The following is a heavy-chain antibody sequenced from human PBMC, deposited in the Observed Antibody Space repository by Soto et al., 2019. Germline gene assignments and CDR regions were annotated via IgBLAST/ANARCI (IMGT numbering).Heavy chain of an antibody. CDR1: GGSLSSYY. CDR2: ISYSETT. J-gene: IGHJ4*02. D-gene: IGHD5-18*01. CDR3: AREGYNFGSFDY. Sequence: SETLSLTCTVSGGSLSSYYWSWIRRPPGMGLEWITSISYSETTNYNSSLKNQETISIDTSKNQFTLKINSVNAADTAVYYCAREGYNFGSFDYWGQGALDT. V-gene: IGHV4-59*01.